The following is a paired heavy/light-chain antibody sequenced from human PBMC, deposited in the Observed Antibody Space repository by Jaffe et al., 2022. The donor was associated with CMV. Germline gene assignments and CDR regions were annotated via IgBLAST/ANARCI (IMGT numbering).Light chain of an antibody. CDR2: AAS. V-gene: IGKV1-16*02. J-gene: IGKJ1*01. CDR3: QQYNSYPWT. Sequence: DIQMTQSPSSLSASVGDRVTITCRASQGISNYLAWFQQKPGKAPKSLIYAASSLQSGVPSKFSGSGSGTDFTLTISSLQPEDFATYYCQQYNSYPWTFGQGTKVEIK. CDR1: QGISNY.
Heavy chain of an antibody. V-gene: IGHV4-39*01. Sequence: QLQLQESGPGLVKPSETLSLTCTVSGGSISSSSYYWGWIRQPPGKGLEWIGSIYYSGSTYYNPSLKSRVTISVDTSKNQFSLKLSSVTAADTAVYYCARQSPYSSSDYWGQGTLVTVSS. CDR3: ARQSPYSSSDY. D-gene: IGHD6-6*01. J-gene: IGHJ4*02. CDR1: GGSISSSSYY. CDR2: IYYSGST.